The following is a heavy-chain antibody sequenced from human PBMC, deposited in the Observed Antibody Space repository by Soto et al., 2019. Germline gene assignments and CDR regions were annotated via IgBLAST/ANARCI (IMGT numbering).Heavy chain of an antibody. J-gene: IGHJ6*02. V-gene: IGHV3-23*01. D-gene: IGHD5-18*01. CDR1: GFTFSSYA. CDR3: AKDYPYGYSYGSTGGESGMDV. Sequence: PGVSLRLSCAASGFTFSSYAMSWVRQAPGKGLEWVSAISGSGGSTYYADSVKGRFTISRDNSKNTLYLQMNSLRAEDTAVYYCAKDYPYGYSYGSTGGESGMDVWGQGTTVTVSS. CDR2: ISGSGGST.